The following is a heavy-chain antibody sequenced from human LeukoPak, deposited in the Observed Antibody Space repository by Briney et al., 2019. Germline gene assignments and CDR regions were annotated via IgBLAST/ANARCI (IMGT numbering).Heavy chain of an antibody. CDR2: IYYSGST. V-gene: IGHV4-59*01. D-gene: IGHD1-26*01. J-gene: IGHJ4*02. CDR3: ARNIVGATGYFDY. Sequence: SETLSLTCTVSGVSISSYYWSWIRQPPGKGLEWIGYIYYSGSTNYNPSLKSRVTISVDTSKNQFSLKLSSVTAADTAVYYCARNIVGATGYFDYWGQGTLVTVSS. CDR1: GVSISSYY.